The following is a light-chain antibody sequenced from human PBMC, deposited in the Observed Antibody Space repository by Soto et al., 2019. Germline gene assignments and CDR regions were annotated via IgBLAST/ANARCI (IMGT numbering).Light chain of an antibody. CDR2: KAT. CDR1: ESISSW. V-gene: IGKV1-5*03. Sequence: DIQMTQSPSTLSASVGDRVTITCRANESISSWLAWYQQKAGKAPKLLIYKATNLESGVPSRFTGSGSGTEFTLTINSLQPDDFATYYCQRYCTYPLTFGGGTKVEIK. J-gene: IGKJ4*01. CDR3: QRYCTYPLT.